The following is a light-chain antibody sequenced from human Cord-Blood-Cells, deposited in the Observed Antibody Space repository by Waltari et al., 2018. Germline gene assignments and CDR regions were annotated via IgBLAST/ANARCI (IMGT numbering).Light chain of an antibody. Sequence: QSALTQPASVSGSLGQSITISCTGTSSYVGGYNYVSWYQQHPGKAPKLMIYDVSNRPSGVSNRFSGSKSGNTASLTISGLQAEDEADYYCSSYTSSSTLEVFGTGTKVTVL. CDR2: DVS. J-gene: IGLJ1*01. V-gene: IGLV2-14*01. CDR1: SSYVGGYNY. CDR3: SSYTSSSTLEV.